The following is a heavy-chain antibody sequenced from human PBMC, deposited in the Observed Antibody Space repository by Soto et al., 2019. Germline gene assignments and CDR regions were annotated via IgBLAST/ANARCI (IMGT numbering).Heavy chain of an antibody. Sequence: SETLSLTCIVSGASLNSGNYYWSWIRQVPGKGLEWIGHIYVTGAVDYNPSLRDRITISQDTSERQFSLNLRLVTAADTAVYYCARLRIATNNYKWFDPWGQGTLVTVSS. J-gene: IGHJ5*02. CDR2: IYVTGAV. CDR3: ARLRIATNNYKWFDP. V-gene: IGHV4-31*03. CDR1: GASLNSGNYY. D-gene: IGHD2-21*01.